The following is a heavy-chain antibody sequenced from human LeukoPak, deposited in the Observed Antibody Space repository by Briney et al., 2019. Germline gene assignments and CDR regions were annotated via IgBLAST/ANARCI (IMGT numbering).Heavy chain of an antibody. J-gene: IGHJ3*01. CDR1: GLIYSSYW. CDR2: INQDGSDR. V-gene: IGHV3-7*01. CDR3: TRDPTHGIDAFVV. Sequence: SGVSLRLSCVVSGLIYSSYWMTWVRQAPGKGLEWVANINQDGSDRPYVDSVKGRFTIYRDNAKNSLYLQMNSLIDEDTAVFYFTRDPTHGIDAFVVRGQGTIFTVSS.